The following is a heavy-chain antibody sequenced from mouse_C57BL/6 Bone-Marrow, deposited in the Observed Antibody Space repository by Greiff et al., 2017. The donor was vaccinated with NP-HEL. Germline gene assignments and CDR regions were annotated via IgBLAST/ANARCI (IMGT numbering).Heavy chain of an antibody. CDR2: IDPANGNT. Sequence: VQLQQSVAELVRTGASVKLSCTASGFNIKNTYMHWVKQRPEQGLEWIGRIDPANGNTKYAPKFQGKATITADTSSNTAYLQLSSLTSEDTAIYYCARDSHYYGSSSHWYFDVWGTGTTVTVSS. J-gene: IGHJ1*03. V-gene: IGHV14-3*01. CDR1: GFNIKNTY. D-gene: IGHD1-1*01. CDR3: ARDSHYYGSSSHWYFDV.